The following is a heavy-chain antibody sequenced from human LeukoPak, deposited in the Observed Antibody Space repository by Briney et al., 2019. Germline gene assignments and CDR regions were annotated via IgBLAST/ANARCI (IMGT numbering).Heavy chain of an antibody. CDR1: GFTFSDYY. Sequence: GGSMRLSCAASGFTFSDYYMSWIHQAPGKGLEWVSYISSSGSTLYYADSVKGRFTISRDNAKNSLYLQMNSLRAEDTAVYYCARGPRMATIYGMDVWGQGTTVTVSS. CDR2: ISSSGSTL. J-gene: IGHJ6*02. V-gene: IGHV3-11*01. CDR3: ARGPRMATIYGMDV. D-gene: IGHD5-24*01.